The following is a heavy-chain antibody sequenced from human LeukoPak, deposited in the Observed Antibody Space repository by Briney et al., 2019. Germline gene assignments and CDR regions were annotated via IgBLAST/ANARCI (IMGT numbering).Heavy chain of an antibody. J-gene: IGHJ4*02. CDR1: GFTFSSYW. CDR2: IKQYGSEK. Sequence: GGSLRLSCAASGFTFSSYWMSWVRQAPGKGLEWVATIKQYGSEKDFVDSVKGRFTISRDNAKNSLYLQMNSLRAEDTALYYCARVGYYYHYWGQGTLVTVSS. D-gene: IGHD3-22*01. V-gene: IGHV3-7*01. CDR3: ARVGYYYHY.